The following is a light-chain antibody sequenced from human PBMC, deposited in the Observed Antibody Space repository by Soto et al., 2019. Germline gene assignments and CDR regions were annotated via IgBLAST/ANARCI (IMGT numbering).Light chain of an antibody. CDR1: QGIDNY. Sequence: DIQMTQSPSSLSASVGDRVTITCRASQGIDNYLAWYQQKLGRVPKILIYAASTLQSGVPSRFSGSGSGTDFTLTISSLQPEDVATYYCQKYNNALHTFGPGTKVDIK. V-gene: IGKV1-27*01. CDR2: AAS. CDR3: QKYNNALHT. J-gene: IGKJ3*01.